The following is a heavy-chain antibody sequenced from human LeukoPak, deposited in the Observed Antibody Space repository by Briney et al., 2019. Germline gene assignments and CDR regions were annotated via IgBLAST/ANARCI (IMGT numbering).Heavy chain of an antibody. CDR1: GFTFSSYE. D-gene: IGHD5-12*01. Sequence: GGSLRLSCAASGFTFSSYEMNWVRQAPGKGLEWISYIGSSGSTVYYADSVKGRFTISRDNAKNSLYLQMNSLRDEDTAVYYCARGPSGYHNTGGQGTLVTVSS. V-gene: IGHV3-48*03. J-gene: IGHJ4*02. CDR3: ARGPSGYHNT. CDR2: IGSSGSTV.